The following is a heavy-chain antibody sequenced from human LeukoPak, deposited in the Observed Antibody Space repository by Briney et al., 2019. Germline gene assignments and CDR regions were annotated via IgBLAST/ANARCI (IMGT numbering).Heavy chain of an antibody. J-gene: IGHJ4*02. Sequence: GGSLRLSCAASGFTVSSNYMSWVRQAPGKGLEWVSAIYSGGSTYYADSVKGRFTISRDNSKNTLYLQMNSLRAEDTAVYYCARNGYSSSWPFDYWGQGTLVTVSS. CDR2: IYSGGST. CDR1: GFTVSSNY. D-gene: IGHD6-13*01. CDR3: ARNGYSSSWPFDY. V-gene: IGHV3-53*01.